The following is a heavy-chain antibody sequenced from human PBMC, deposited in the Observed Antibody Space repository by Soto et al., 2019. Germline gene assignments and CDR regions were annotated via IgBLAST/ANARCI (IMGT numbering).Heavy chain of an antibody. J-gene: IGHJ4*02. CDR2: ISYDGSNK. CDR3: AKVFSGSYYTYVSGNFDY. Sequence: GGSLRLSCAASGFTFSSYGMHWVRQAPGKGLEWVAVISYDGSNKYYADSVKGRFTISRDNSKNTLYLQMNSLRAEDTAVYYCAKVFSGSYYTYVSGNFDYWGQGTLVTAPQ. V-gene: IGHV3-30*18. D-gene: IGHD1-26*01. CDR1: GFTFSSYG.